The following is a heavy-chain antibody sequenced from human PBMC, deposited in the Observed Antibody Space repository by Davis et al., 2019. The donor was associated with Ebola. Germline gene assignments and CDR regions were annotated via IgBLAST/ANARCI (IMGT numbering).Heavy chain of an antibody. CDR2: IIPIFGTA. CDR3: ARGPLGYCSSTSCFQRYYYYGMDV. D-gene: IGHD2-2*01. V-gene: IGHV1-69*13. J-gene: IGHJ6*02. CDR1: GGTFSSYA. Sequence: SVKVSCKASGGTFSSYAISWVRQAPGQGLEWMGGIIPIFGTATYAQKFQGRVTITADESTSTAYMELSSLRSEDTAVYYCARGPLGYCSSTSCFQRYYYYGMDVWGQGTTVTVSS.